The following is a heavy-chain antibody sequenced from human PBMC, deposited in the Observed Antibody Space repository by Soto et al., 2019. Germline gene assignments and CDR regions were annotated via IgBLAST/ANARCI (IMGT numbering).Heavy chain of an antibody. D-gene: IGHD6-19*01. CDR3: ARPYSSGSYYYYGMDV. Sequence: GGSLRLSCAASGFTFSSYGMSWVRQAPGKGLEWVSAISGSGGSTYHADSVKGRFTISRDNSKNTLYLQMNSLRDEDTAVYYCARPYSSGSYYYYGMDVRGQGTTVTVS. V-gene: IGHV3-23*01. CDR2: ISGSGGST. CDR1: GFTFSSYG. J-gene: IGHJ6*02.